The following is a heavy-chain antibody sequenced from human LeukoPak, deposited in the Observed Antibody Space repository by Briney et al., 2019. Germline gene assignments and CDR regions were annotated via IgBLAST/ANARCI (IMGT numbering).Heavy chain of an antibody. CDR1: GFTLTWHV. D-gene: IGHD1-26*01. CDR3: VRDKSGTYSFDY. CDR2: IHHNGDIT. Sequence: GGSLRLSCSASGFTLTWHVMHWVRQAPGKALEYVSFIHHNGDITSYADSVRGRFTVSRDNSKNTLILELSSLRTDDTAVYYCVRDKSGTYSFDYWGQGTLVTVSS. V-gene: IGHV3-64D*06. J-gene: IGHJ4*02.